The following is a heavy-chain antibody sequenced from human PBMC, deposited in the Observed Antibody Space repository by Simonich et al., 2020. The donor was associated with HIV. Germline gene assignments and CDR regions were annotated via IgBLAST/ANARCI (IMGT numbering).Heavy chain of an antibody. J-gene: IGHJ4*02. V-gene: IGHV1-69-2*01. CDR2: DDPEDGET. CDR3: ATIPEYASSTGPQVYFDY. Sequence: EVQLVQSGAEVKKPGATVKISCKLSGYTFIDFYMHCVQQAPGKGLRWMGIDDPEDGETIYAEKFQGSVTITADSSPDTSYMELSSLRSEDTAVYYCATIPEYASSTGPQVYFDYWGQGTLVTVSS. D-gene: IGHD6-6*01. CDR1: GYTFIDFY.